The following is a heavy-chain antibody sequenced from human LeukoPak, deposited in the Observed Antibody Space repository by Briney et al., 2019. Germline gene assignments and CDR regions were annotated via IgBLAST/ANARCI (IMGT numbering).Heavy chain of an antibody. V-gene: IGHV4-38-2*01. D-gene: IGHD1-7*01. Sequence: SETLSLTCAVSGYSISSGYYWGWIRQPPGKGLEWIGSIYHSGSTYYNPSLKSRVTISVDTSKNQFSLKLSSVTAADTGVYYCARVRPGTTDFDYWGQGTLVTVSS. CDR2: IYHSGST. J-gene: IGHJ4*02. CDR3: ARVRPGTTDFDY. CDR1: GYSISSGYY.